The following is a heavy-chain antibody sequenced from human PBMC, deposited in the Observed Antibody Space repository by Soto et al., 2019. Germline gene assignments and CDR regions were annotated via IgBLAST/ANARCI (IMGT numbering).Heavy chain of an antibody. CDR1: GGTINSGXXX. J-gene: IGHJ4*02. CDR3: ARVKATLDTHYYFDY. V-gene: IGHV4-30-4*01. CDR2: IFYTGST. Sequence: TLSLTCSVXGGTINSGXXXXSWIRQPPGKGLEWIGSIFYTGSTYYSPSLKSRASMSMDTSKHLFSLRLRSLTAADTAVYFCARVKATLDTHYYFDYWGQGTXVTVSS. D-gene: IGHD5-12*01.